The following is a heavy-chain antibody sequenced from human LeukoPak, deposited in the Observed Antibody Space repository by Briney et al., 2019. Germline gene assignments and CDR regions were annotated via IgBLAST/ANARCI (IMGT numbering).Heavy chain of an antibody. Sequence: SETLSLTCTVSGGSISSSSYYWGWIRKPPGKGLEWIGSIYYSGSTYYNPSLKSRVTISVDTSKNQFSLKLSSVTAADTAVYYCARRLRGGTGSGSLDYWGQGTLVTVSS. D-gene: IGHD3-10*01. V-gene: IGHV4-39*01. CDR1: GGSISSSSYY. J-gene: IGHJ4*02. CDR2: IYYSGST. CDR3: ARRLRGGTGSGSLDY.